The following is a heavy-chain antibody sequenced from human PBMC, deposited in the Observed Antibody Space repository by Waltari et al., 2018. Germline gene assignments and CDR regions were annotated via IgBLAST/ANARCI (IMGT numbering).Heavy chain of an antibody. D-gene: IGHD6-13*01. CDR3: ARDLGRAAAGTFDH. V-gene: IGHV3-33*01. J-gene: IGHJ4*02. Sequence: QVQLVESGGGVVQPGRSLRLSCAASGFPFSRHAMHWVRQAPGKGLEWVAVMWYDGSNKYYADSVKGRFTISRDNSKNTLYLQMNSLRAEDTAVYYCARDLGRAAAGTFDHWGQGTLVTVSS. CDR2: MWYDGSNK. CDR1: GFPFSRHA.